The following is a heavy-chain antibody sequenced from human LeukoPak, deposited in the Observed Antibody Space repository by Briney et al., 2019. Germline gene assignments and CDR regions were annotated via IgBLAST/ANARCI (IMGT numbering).Heavy chain of an antibody. CDR2: ISGSGGST. J-gene: IGHJ4*02. CDR1: GFTFSSYA. Sequence: GGSLRLSCAASGFTFSSYAMSWVRQAPGKGLEWVSAISGSGGSTYYADSVKGRFTISRDNAKNSLYLQMNSLRAEDTAVYYCARDSHADTAMVIVGALDYWGQGTLVTVSS. D-gene: IGHD5-18*01. V-gene: IGHV3-23*01. CDR3: ARDSHADTAMVIVGALDY.